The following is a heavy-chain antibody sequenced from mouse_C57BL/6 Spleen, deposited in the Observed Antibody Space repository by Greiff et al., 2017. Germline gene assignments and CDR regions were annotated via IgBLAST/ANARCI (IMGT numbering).Heavy chain of an antibody. Sequence: VQLQQSGPELVKPGASVKISCKASGYAFSSSWMNWVKQRPGKGLEWIGRIYPGDGDTNYNGKFKGKATLTADKSSSTAYMQLSSLTSEDSAVYFCARRGLLDAMDYWGQGTSGTVSS. D-gene: IGHD2-10*01. V-gene: IGHV1-82*01. CDR2: IYPGDGDT. J-gene: IGHJ4*01. CDR3: ARRGLLDAMDY. CDR1: GYAFSSSW.